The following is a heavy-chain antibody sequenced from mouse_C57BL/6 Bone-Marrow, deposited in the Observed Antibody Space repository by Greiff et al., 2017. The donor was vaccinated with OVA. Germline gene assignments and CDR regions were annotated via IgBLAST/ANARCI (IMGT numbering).Heavy chain of an antibody. Sequence: ESGPGLVKPSQSLSLTCSVTGYSITSGYYWNWIRQFPGNKLEWMGYISYDGSNNYNPSLKNRISITRDTSKNQFFLKLNSVTTEDTATYYCARALYDYHWYFDVWGTGTTVTVSS. CDR3: ARALYDYHWYFDV. D-gene: IGHD2-4*01. J-gene: IGHJ1*03. V-gene: IGHV3-6*01. CDR2: ISYDGSN. CDR1: GYSITSGYY.